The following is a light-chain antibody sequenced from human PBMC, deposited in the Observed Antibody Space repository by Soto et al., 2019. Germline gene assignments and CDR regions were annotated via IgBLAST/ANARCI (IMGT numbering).Light chain of an antibody. V-gene: IGLV4-69*01. CDR3: QTWGSGIVV. J-gene: IGLJ2*01. CDR2: INSDGSH. CDR1: SGHSSYA. Sequence: QSVLTQSPSASASLGASVKLTCTLSSGHSSYAIAWHQQQPEKGPRYLMKINSDGSHIKGDGIPDRFSGSSSGAERYLTISSLQSEDEADYYCQTWGSGIVVFGGGTKLTVL.